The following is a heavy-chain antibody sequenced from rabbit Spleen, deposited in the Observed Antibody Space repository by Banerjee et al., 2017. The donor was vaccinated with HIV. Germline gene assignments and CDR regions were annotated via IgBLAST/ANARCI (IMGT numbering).Heavy chain of an antibody. CDR2: IEGGSSAFS. D-gene: IGHD1-1*01. CDR3: ARDTSTSFSSYGMDL. J-gene: IGHJ6*01. CDR1: GVSFSSNHY. V-gene: IGHV1S40*01. Sequence: QSLEESGGDLVKPGASLTLTCTASGVSFSSNHYMCWVRQAPGKGLEWIACIEGGSSAFSYFATWAKGRFTISKTSSTTVTLQVTRLTAADTATYFCARDTSTSFSSYGMDLWGPGTLVTVS.